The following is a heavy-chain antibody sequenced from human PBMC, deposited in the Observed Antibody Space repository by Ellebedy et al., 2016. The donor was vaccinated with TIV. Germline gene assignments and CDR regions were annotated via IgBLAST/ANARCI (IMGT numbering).Heavy chain of an antibody. J-gene: IGHJ2*01. CDR3: ARREWGFDWYFDL. Sequence: SETLSLTCAVYGGSFSGYYWSWIRQPPGKGLEWIGEINHSGSTNYNPSLKSRVTISVDTSKNQFSLKLSSVTAADTAVYYCARREWGFDWYFDLWGRGTLVTVSS. CDR1: GGSFSGYY. V-gene: IGHV4-34*01. D-gene: IGHD1-26*01. CDR2: INHSGST.